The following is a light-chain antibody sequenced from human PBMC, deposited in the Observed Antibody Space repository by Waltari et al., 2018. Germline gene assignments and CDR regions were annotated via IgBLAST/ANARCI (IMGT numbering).Light chain of an antibody. CDR3: CSYTGSSTLWV. J-gene: IGLJ1*01. V-gene: IGLV2-14*01. Sequence: QSALTQPASVSGSPGQSITIPCTGTSSDVGGTNYVSWYQQHPGKAPNLMISDVSNRPSGVSNRFSGSKSGNTASLTISGLQAEDEAHYYCCSYTGSSTLWVFGTGTKVTVL. CDR2: DVS. CDR1: SSDVGGTNY.